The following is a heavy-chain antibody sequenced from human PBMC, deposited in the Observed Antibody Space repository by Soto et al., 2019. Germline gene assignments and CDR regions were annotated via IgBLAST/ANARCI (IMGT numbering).Heavy chain of an antibody. CDR3: TTDPFPGGSSGWYSGVQH. D-gene: IGHD6-19*01. CDR2: IKSKTDGGTT. V-gene: IGHV3-15*01. J-gene: IGHJ1*01. CDR1: GFTFSNAW. Sequence: EVQLVESGGGLVKPGGSLRLSCAASGFTFSNAWMSWVRQAPGKGLEWVGRIKSKTDGGTTDYAAPVKGRFTISRDDSKNTLYLQMNSLKTEDTAVYYCTTDPFPGGSSGWYSGVQHWGQGTLVTVSS.